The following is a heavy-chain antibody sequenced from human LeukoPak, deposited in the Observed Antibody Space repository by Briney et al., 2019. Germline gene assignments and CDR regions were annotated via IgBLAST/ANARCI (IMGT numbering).Heavy chain of an antibody. CDR2: ISWNGDTL. J-gene: IGHJ4*02. V-gene: IGHV3-9*01. CDR1: GFRFDDHA. Sequence: GGSLRLSCVASGFRFDDHARHWVRQAPGMGLEWVAGISWNGDTLVYADSVRGRFSISRDNAKNSLSLEMDSLRIEDTALYYCAKDTAQPDYYDSGTAYFDYWGQGTLVTVSS. CDR3: AKDTAQPDYYDSGTAYFDY. D-gene: IGHD3-10*01.